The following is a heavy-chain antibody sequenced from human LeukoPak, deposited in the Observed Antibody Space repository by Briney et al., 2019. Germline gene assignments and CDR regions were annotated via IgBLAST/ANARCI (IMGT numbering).Heavy chain of an antibody. D-gene: IGHD6-19*01. CDR2: ISSNGGST. V-gene: IGHV3-64D*09. CDR3: VKGRNSSGWYYFDY. J-gene: IGHJ4*02. Sequence: RGSLRLSCSASGVTFCSYAMHWVRQAPGKGLEYVSPISSNGGSTYYADSVKGRFTISRDNPKNTLYLQMSSLRAEDTAVYYCVKGRNSSGWYYFDYWGQGTLVTVSS. CDR1: GVTFCSYA.